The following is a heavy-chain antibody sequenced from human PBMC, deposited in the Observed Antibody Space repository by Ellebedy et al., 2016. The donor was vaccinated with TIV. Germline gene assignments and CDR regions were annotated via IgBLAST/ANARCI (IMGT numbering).Heavy chain of an antibody. CDR3: ASYLMTTVTTGFDY. V-gene: IGHV1-18*01. D-gene: IGHD4-17*01. CDR1: SYTFTSYG. J-gene: IGHJ4*02. Sequence: ASVKVSXKASSYTFTSYGISWVRQAPGQGLEWMGWINAGNGNTKYSQKFQGRVTITRDTSASTAYMELSSLRSEDTAVYYCASYLMTTVTTGFDYWGQGTLVTVSS. CDR2: INAGNGNT.